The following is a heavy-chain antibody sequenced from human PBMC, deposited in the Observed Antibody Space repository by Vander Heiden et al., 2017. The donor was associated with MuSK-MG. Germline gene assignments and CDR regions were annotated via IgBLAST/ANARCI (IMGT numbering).Heavy chain of an antibody. J-gene: IGHJ3*02. CDR1: GGPSTSYS. D-gene: IGHD2-15*01. Sequence: QVQLVQSGAEVKKPGSSVKVSCMASGGPSTSYSSGCVRQAPGQGLEWMGGIIPIFGTANYAQKFQGRVTITADESTSTAYMELSSLRSEDTAVYYCARAMLGYCSGGSCYSFGAFDIWGQGTMVTVSS. V-gene: IGHV1-69*01. CDR2: IIPIFGTA. CDR3: ARAMLGYCSGGSCYSFGAFDI.